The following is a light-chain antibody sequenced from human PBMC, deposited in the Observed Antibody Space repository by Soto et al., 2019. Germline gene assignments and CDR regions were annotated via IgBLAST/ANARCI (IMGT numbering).Light chain of an antibody. V-gene: IGKV3-11*01. J-gene: IGKJ5*01. Sequence: EIVLTQSPATLSLSPGERATLSCRASQSVSSYLAWYQQKPGQAPRLLMYDASNRATGIPARFSGSGSGTDFTLTISSLEPEYFAVNSCQQRSDRPLTFGQGTRLEIK. CDR2: DAS. CDR1: QSVSSY. CDR3: QQRSDRPLT.